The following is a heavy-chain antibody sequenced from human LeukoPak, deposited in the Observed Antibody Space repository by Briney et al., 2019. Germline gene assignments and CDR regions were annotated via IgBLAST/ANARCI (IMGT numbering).Heavy chain of an antibody. J-gene: IGHJ4*02. CDR2: SGST. CDR1: GDSISNYY. V-gene: IGHV4-59*12. Sequence: PSETLSLTCTVSGDSISNYYWSWIRQPPGKGLEWIGYSGSTNYNPSLKSRVTISVDTSKNQFSLKLSSVTAADTAVYYCARDGDVVVIPDYWGQGTLVTVSS. CDR3: ARDGDVVVIPDY. D-gene: IGHD3-22*01.